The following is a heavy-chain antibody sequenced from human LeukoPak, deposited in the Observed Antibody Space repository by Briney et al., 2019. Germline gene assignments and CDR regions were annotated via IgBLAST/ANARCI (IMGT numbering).Heavy chain of an antibody. CDR1: GGSISSSSYY. D-gene: IGHD3-3*01. V-gene: IGHV4-39*01. J-gene: IGHJ4*02. CDR2: IYYSGST. CDR3: ARLVSPLRFLEWLLEGPDY. Sequence: PSETLSLTCTVSGGSISSSSYYWGWIRQPPGKGLEWIGSIYYSGSTYYNPSLKSRVTISVDTSKNQFSLKLSSVTAADTAVYYCARLVSPLRFLEWLLEGPDYWGQGTLVTVSS.